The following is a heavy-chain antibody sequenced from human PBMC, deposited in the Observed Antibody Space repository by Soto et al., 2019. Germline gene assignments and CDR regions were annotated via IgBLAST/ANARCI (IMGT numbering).Heavy chain of an antibody. V-gene: IGHV4-61*01. CDR2: IYFTGST. CDR3: TRGPPRVQWFDP. CDR1: GGAVSSGTYY. Sequence: KPSETLSLTCTVSGGAVSSGTYYWSWIRQPPGKGLEWIGHIYFTGSTNYNPSLKSRVTMSLDTSRNQFSLKLSPVTAADTAVYYCTRGPPRVQWFDPWGLGTLVTVSS. J-gene: IGHJ5*02.